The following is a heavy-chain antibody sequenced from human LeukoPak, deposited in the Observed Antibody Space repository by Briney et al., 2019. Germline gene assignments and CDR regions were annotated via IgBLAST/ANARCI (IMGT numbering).Heavy chain of an antibody. CDR1: GFTLNSHG. D-gene: IGHD3-22*01. V-gene: IGHV3-33*01. CDR2: IWYDGSNK. CDR3: ARSSDSSGYDAFDI. Sequence: PGRSLRLSCAASGFTLNSHGMHWVLQAPGKGLEWVAVIWYDGSNKYYADSVKGRFTISRDNSKNTLYLQMNSLRAEDTAVYYCARSSDSSGYDAFDIWGQGTMVTVSS. J-gene: IGHJ3*02.